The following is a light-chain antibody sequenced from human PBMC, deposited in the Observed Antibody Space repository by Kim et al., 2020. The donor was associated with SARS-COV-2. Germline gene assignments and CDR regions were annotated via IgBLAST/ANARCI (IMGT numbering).Light chain of an antibody. CDR1: QSITTD. CDR2: DAS. J-gene: IGKJ1*01. CDR3: QQRNKWPRT. Sequence: LSAGERATLSCRASQSITTDLAWYQQKPGQAPRLFIYDASNRAAGIPARFSGGGSGTDFTLTVSSLEPVDSAVYYCQQRNKWPRTFGQGTKVDIK. V-gene: IGKV3-11*01.